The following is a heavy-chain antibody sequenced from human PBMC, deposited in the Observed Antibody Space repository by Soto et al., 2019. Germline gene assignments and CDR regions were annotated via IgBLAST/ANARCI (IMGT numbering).Heavy chain of an antibody. J-gene: IGHJ4*02. V-gene: IGHV3-23*01. CDR3: AKAPLVGANSPWDY. CDR2: ISGSGGST. Sequence: EVQLLESGGGLVQPGGSLRLSCAASGFTFSSYGMSWVRQAPGKGLEWVSAISGSGGSTYYADSVKGRFTISRDNSKNTPYRQMNSLRAEDRAVYYCAKAPLVGANSPWDYWGQGTLVTVSS. D-gene: IGHD1-26*01. CDR1: GFTFSSYG.